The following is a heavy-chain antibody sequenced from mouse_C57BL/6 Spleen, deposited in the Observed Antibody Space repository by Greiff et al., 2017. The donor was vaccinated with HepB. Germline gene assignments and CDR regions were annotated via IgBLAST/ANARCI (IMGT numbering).Heavy chain of an antibody. V-gene: IGHV1-76*01. J-gene: IGHJ2*01. D-gene: IGHD3-2*02. CDR2: IYPGSGNT. Sequence: VQLQQSGAELVRPGASVKLSCKASGYTFTDYYINWVKQRPGQGLEWIARIYPGSGNTYYNEKFKGKATLTAEKSSSTAYMQLSSLTSEDSAVYFCASSGTGPFDYWGQGTTLTVSS. CDR3: ASSGTGPFDY. CDR1: GYTFTDYY.